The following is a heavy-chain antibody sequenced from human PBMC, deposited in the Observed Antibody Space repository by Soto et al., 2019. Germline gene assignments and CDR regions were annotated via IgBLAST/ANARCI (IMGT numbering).Heavy chain of an antibody. J-gene: IGHJ3*02. CDR1: GFTFSSYE. CDR3: AREDSSGWSSDAFDI. D-gene: IGHD6-19*01. Sequence: GGSLRLYCAASGFTFSSYEMNWVRQAPGKGLEWVSYISSSGSTIYYADSVKGRFTISRDNAKNSLYLQMNSLRAEDTAVYYCAREDSSGWSSDAFDIWGQGTMVTVSS. V-gene: IGHV3-48*03. CDR2: ISSSGSTI.